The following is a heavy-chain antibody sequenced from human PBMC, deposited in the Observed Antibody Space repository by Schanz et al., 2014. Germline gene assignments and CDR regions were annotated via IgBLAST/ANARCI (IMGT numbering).Heavy chain of an antibody. D-gene: IGHD3-9*01. Sequence: EVQLVESGGGLVQPGGSLRLSCAVSGSTFSNYWMTWVRQAPGKGLEWVANINQDASEKYYVDSVKGRFTVSRDNAKNSLYLQMNSLRDEDTAVYYCARDHPHRGVTGYYNDVWGQGTSVTVSS. J-gene: IGHJ6*02. V-gene: IGHV3-7*01. CDR1: GSTFSNYW. CDR3: ARDHPHRGVTGYYNDV. CDR2: INQDASEK.